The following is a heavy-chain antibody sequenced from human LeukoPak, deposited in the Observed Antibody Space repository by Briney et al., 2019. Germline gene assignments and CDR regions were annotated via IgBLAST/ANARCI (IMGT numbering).Heavy chain of an antibody. CDR3: ARASTLSQRAFDI. CDR2: INWNGGST. CDR1: GFTFDDYG. J-gene: IGHJ3*02. V-gene: IGHV3-20*04. Sequence: GGSLRLSCAASGFTFDDYGMSWVRQAPGKGLEWVSGINWNGGSTGHSDSVKGRFTISRDNAKNSLYLQMNSLRAEDTALYYCARASTLSQRAFDIWGQGTMVTVSS.